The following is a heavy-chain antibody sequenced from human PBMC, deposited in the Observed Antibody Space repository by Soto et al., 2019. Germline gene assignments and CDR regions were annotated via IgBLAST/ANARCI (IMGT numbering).Heavy chain of an antibody. D-gene: IGHD6-6*01. Sequence: HPGGSLRLSCAASGFTFSSYEMNWVRQSPGKGLEWVSYISSSGSTIYYADSVKGRFTISRDNAKNSLYLQMNSLRAEDTAVYYCARRNPRIAARPFDYWGQGTLVTVSS. V-gene: IGHV3-48*03. J-gene: IGHJ4*02. CDR1: GFTFSSYE. CDR2: ISSSGSTI. CDR3: ARRNPRIAARPFDY.